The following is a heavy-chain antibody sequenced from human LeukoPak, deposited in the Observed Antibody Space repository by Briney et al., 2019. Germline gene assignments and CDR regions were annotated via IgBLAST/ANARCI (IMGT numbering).Heavy chain of an antibody. D-gene: IGHD4-17*01. V-gene: IGHV4-31*03. CDR3: ARVPLSPRDDYGDDYWYFDL. J-gene: IGHJ2*01. CDR1: GGSISSGGYY. Sequence: SQTLSLTRTVSGGSISSGGYYWSWIRQHPGKGLEWIGYIYYSGSTYYNPSLKSRVTISVDTSKNQFSVKLSSVTAADTAVYYCARVPLSPRDDYGDDYWYFDLWGRGTLVTVSS. CDR2: IYYSGST.